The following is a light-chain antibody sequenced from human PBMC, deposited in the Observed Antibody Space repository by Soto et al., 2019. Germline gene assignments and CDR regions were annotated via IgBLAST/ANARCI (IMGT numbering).Light chain of an antibody. CDR3: QLYGGSPKT. CDR1: QTVISNS. V-gene: IGKV3-20*01. CDR2: GAS. Sequence: EIVLTQSPGTLSLSPGEGGTLSCRASQTVISNSLAWHQQKHGQPPRLLIHGASTRAPGNPDRFSGSRSGTYFTLTLSRLAPEDFAVYYCQLYGGSPKTFGQGTKVEIK. J-gene: IGKJ1*01.